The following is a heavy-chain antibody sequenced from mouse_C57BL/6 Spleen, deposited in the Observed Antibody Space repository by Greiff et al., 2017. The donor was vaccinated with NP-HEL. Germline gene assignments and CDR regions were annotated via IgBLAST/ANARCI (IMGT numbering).Heavy chain of an antibody. Sequence: DVQLQESGPGLVKPSQSLSLTCSVTGYSITSGYYWNWIRQFPGNKLEWMGYISYDGSNNYNPSLKNRISITRDTSKNQFFLKLNSVTTEDTATYYCASSLDGFAYWGQGTLVTVSA. J-gene: IGHJ3*01. CDR2: ISYDGSN. V-gene: IGHV3-6*01. CDR1: GYSITSGYY. CDR3: ASSLDGFAY.